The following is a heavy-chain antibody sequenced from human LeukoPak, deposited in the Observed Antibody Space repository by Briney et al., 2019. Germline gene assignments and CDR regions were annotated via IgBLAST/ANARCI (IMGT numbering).Heavy chain of an antibody. CDR3: ARGVAMVRELYWYFDL. D-gene: IGHD3-10*01. CDR1: GGTFSSYA. J-gene: IGHJ2*01. CDR2: IIPIFGTA. V-gene: IGHV1-69*13. Sequence: GASVKASCKASGGTFSSYAISWVRQAPGQGLEWMGGIIPIFGTANYAQKFQGRVTITADESTSTAYMELSSLRSEDTAVYYCARGVAMVRELYWYFDLWGRGTLVTVSS.